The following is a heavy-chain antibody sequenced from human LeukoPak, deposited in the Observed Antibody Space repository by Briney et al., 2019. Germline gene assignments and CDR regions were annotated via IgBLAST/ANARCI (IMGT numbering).Heavy chain of an antibody. CDR3: AKLINSRHYYYYMDV. J-gene: IGHJ6*03. Sequence: GGSLRLSCAASGFTFSSYAMSWVRQAPGKGLEWVSAISGSGGSTYYADSVKGRFTISRDNSKNTLYLQMNSLRAEDTAVYYCAKLINSRHYYYYMDVWGKGTTVTVSS. D-gene: IGHD4-23*01. V-gene: IGHV3-23*01. CDR2: ISGSGGST. CDR1: GFTFSSYA.